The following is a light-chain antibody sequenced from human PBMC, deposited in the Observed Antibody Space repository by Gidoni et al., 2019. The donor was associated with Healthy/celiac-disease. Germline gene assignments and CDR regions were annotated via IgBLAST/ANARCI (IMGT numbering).Light chain of an antibody. CDR2: GAS. Sequence: EIVMTQSPATLPVSPGERATLSCRASQSVSSNLAWYQQKPGQAPRLLIYGASTRATGIPARFRGSGSGTEFTLTISSLQSEDFAVYYCQQYNNWPPWTFGQGTKVEIK. J-gene: IGKJ1*01. CDR3: QQYNNWPPWT. CDR1: QSVSSN. V-gene: IGKV3-15*01.